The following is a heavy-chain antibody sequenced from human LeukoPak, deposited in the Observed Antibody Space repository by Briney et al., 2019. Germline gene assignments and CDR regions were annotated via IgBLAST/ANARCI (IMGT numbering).Heavy chain of an antibody. CDR1: GGSISSYY. V-gene: IGHV4-59*01. Sequence: SETLSLTCTVSGGSISSYYWSWIRQPPGKGLGWIGYINYSGSTNYNPSLKSRVTILVDASKNQFSLKLSSVTAADTAVYYCARVGRKIDYWGQGTLVTVSS. CDR3: ARVGRKIDY. D-gene: IGHD1-26*01. J-gene: IGHJ4*02. CDR2: INYSGST.